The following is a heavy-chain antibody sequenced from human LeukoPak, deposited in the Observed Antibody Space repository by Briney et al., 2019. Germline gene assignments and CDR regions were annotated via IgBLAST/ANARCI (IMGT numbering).Heavy chain of an antibody. CDR2: IYYSGST. CDR1: GGSISSGDYY. CDR3: AREPETGTTSYYFDY. J-gene: IGHJ4*02. Sequence: SETLSLTCTVSGGSISSGDYYWSWIRQPPGKGLEWIGYIYYSGSTYYNPSLKSRVTISVDTSKYQFSLKLSSVTAADTAVYYCAREPETGTTSYYFDYWGQGTLVTVSS. D-gene: IGHD1-7*01. V-gene: IGHV4-30-4*01.